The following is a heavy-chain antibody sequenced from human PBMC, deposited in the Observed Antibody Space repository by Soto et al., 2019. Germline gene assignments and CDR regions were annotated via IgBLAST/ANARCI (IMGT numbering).Heavy chain of an antibody. D-gene: IGHD6-19*01. CDR1: GFSFSSYS. V-gene: IGHV3-23*01. J-gene: IGHJ4*02. CDR3: AKDGLSSGWSNFDY. Sequence: GGSLRLSCAASGFSFSSYSMNWVRQAPGKGLEWVSSISSSSDSTYYADSVKGRFTISRDNSKNTLYLQMNSLRAEDTAVYYCAKDGLSSGWSNFDYWGQGTLVTVSS. CDR2: ISSSSDST.